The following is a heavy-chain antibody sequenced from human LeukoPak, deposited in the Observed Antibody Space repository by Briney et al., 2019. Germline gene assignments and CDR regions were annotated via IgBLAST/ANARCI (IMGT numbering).Heavy chain of an antibody. CDR2: ISGSGGST. D-gene: IGHD4-17*01. J-gene: IGHJ4*02. Sequence: GGSLRLSCAASGFTFSNYAMSWVRQAPGKGLEWVSGISGSGGSTYYADSVKGRFTISRDNSKNTLYLQMNSLRVEDTAVYYCATSGRMTTVTKFDDWGQGTLVTVSS. CDR1: GFTFSNYA. CDR3: ATSGRMTTVTKFDD. V-gene: IGHV3-23*01.